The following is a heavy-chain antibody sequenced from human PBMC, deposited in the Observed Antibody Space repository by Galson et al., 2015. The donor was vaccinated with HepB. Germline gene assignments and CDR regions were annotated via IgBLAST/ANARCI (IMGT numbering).Heavy chain of an antibody. CDR1: GFTFSRYY. D-gene: IGHD4-17*01. V-gene: IGHV3-74*01. Sequence: LRLSCAASGFTFSRYYMHWVRPAPGKGLVWVARLRSDGSDTNYADSVKGRFTISRDNAKNALYLQMSSLRVEDTAVYFCVRVSSVNGDYVNFDYWGQGTLVTVSS. CDR2: LRSDGSDT. CDR3: VRVSSVNGDYVNFDY. J-gene: IGHJ4*02.